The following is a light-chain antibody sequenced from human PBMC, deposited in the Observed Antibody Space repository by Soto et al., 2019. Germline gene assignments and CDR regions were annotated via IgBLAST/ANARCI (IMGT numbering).Light chain of an antibody. Sequence: QSVLTQPASVSASPGQSITISCTGTSSDVGGYNYVYWYQQHQGKAPKLMIYEVSNRPSGVSNRFAGSKSGNPYSLTISVLQAEDEAYFYYSSYTSTGVFGGGTQLTVL. CDR2: EVS. CDR3: SSYTSTGV. CDR1: SSDVGGYNY. J-gene: IGLJ3*02. V-gene: IGLV2-14*01.